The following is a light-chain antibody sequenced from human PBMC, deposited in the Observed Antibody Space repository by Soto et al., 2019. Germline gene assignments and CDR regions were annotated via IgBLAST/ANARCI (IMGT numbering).Light chain of an antibody. Sequence: QSVLTQPASVSGSPGQSITISCTGTSSDVGVYNSVSWYRHHPGKAPRLLIFEVSDRPSGVSNRFSGSKSGNTASLTISGIQAEDAADYSCSSDVSGSTYVFGTGTKVTVL. CDR1: SSDVGVYNS. V-gene: IGLV2-14*01. CDR3: SSDVSGSTYV. J-gene: IGLJ1*01. CDR2: EVS.